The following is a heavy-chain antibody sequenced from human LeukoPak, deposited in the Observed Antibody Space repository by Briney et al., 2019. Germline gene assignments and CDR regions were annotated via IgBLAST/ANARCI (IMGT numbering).Heavy chain of an antibody. D-gene: IGHD3-22*01. CDR3: VRLRRNSDTSGYYYYYDF. J-gene: IGHJ4*02. V-gene: IGHV3-21*01. CDR2: ICVRSNYI. CDR1: GYTFSSFS. Sequence: GGSLRLSCVASGYTFSSFSINWVRQAPGKGLEWVSSICVRSNYIYYADSVRGRFSIPRDDARDSLFLQMNSLRAEDTAVYYCVRLRRNSDTSGYYYYYDFWGQGTLVTVSS.